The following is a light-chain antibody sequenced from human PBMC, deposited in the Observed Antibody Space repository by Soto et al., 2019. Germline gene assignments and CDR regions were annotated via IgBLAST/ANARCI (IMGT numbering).Light chain of an antibody. V-gene: IGLV2-8*01. J-gene: IGLJ1*01. Sequence: QSALTQPPSASGSPGQSVTISCTGTSSDVGGYNYVSWYQQHPGKAPRLMIYEVSKRPSGVPDRFSGSKSGSTASLTVSGLQAEDEADYYCSSYAGSNTYVFGTGTKVTAL. CDR1: SSDVGGYNY. CDR2: EVS. CDR3: SSYAGSNTYV.